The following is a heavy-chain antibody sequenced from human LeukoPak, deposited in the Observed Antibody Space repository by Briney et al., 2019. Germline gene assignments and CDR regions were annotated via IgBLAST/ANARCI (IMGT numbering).Heavy chain of an antibody. V-gene: IGHV4-59*08. CDR3: ASVGGYNYRYYYYYMDV. D-gene: IGHD5-24*01. CDR1: GGSISSYY. CDR2: IYYSGST. Sequence: SETLSLTCTVSGGSISSYYWSWIRQPPGKGLEWIGYIYYSGSTNYNPSLKSRVTMSVDTSKNQFSLKLSSVNAPDTAVYYCASVGGYNYRYYYYYMDVWGKGTTVTVSS. J-gene: IGHJ6*03.